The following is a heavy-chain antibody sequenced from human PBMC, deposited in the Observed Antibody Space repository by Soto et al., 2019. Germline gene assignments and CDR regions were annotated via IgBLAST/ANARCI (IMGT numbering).Heavy chain of an antibody. V-gene: IGHV1-46*01. Sequence: ASVKVSCKASGYPFTSYYIHWVRQAPGQGLAWMGVINPSGGTSTSAQKFQGRVTMTTDTSTSTASVELSSLRVNDTAVCYYARDQNDRYDHNSPEYYYFGVDVWGQRTTVTASS. CDR1: GYPFTSYY. D-gene: IGHD3-22*01. J-gene: IGHJ6*02. CDR3: ARDQNDRYDHNSPEYYYFGVDV. CDR2: INPSGGTS.